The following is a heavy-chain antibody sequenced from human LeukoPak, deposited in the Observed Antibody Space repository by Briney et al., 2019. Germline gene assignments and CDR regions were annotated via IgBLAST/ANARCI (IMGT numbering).Heavy chain of an antibody. Sequence: SQTLSLTCAVSGGSISSGGYSWSWIRQPPGKGLEWIGYIYHSGSTYYNPSLKSRVTISVDRSKNQFSLKLSSVTAADTAVYYCASVSLQSYYYGMDVWGQGTTVTVSS. CDR1: GGSISSGGYS. CDR3: ASVSLQSYYYGMDV. D-gene: IGHD4-11*01. CDR2: IYHSGST. V-gene: IGHV4-30-2*01. J-gene: IGHJ6*02.